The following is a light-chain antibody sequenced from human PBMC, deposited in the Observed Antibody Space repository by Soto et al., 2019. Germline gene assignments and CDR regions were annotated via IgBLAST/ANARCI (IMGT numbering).Light chain of an antibody. V-gene: IGKV3-15*01. CDR2: RAS. CDR1: QSVSSL. J-gene: IGKJ1*01. CDR3: QHYNSYSEA. Sequence: EMVLMHSPATLSVSPGERATLSCRASQSVSSLLAWYQQKPGQAPRLLIYRASTRATGISGSFSGSGSGTEFTLTITSLQSDDFATYYCQHYNSYSEAFGQGTKVDIK.